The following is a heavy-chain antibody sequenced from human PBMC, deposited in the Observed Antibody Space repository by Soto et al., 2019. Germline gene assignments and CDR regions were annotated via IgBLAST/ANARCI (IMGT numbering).Heavy chain of an antibody. J-gene: IGHJ4*02. D-gene: IGHD6-19*01. Sequence: GASVKVSCKASGYTFTSYSISWVRQAPGQGLEWMGWISAYNGNTNYAQKVQGRVTMTTDTSTSTAYMELRSLRSDDTAVYYCARSIPPGIAVAGRYRPYYFDYWGQGTLVTVSS. CDR2: ISAYNGNT. V-gene: IGHV1-18*04. CDR3: ARSIPPGIAVAGRYRPYYFDY. CDR1: GYTFTSYS.